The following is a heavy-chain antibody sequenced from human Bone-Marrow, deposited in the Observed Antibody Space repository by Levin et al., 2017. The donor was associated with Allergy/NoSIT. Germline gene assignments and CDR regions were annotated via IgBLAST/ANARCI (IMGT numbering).Heavy chain of an antibody. CDR1: GGSLSGYY. CDR3: ARDDLYCSSASCYFERFWFDP. Sequence: SETLSLTCAVYGGSLSGYYWSWIRQPPGKGLEWIGEINHSGSTNYNPSLKSRVTISVDTSKNQFSLRLSSVTAADTAVYYCARDDLYCSSASCYFERFWFDPWGQGTLVTVSS. V-gene: IGHV4-34*01. CDR2: INHSGST. J-gene: IGHJ5*02. D-gene: IGHD2-2*01.